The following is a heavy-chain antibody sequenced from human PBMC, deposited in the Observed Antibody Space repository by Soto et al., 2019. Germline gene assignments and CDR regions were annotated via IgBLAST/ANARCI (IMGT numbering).Heavy chain of an antibody. Sequence: QVQLVESGGGVVQPGRSLRVSCAASGFTFSNYAMHWVRQAPGKGLEWVAVVSYGGSKQFYADSVEGRFTISRDSSKSTLYMHMDNLRDEDTAVYSCARDRVYYYDNSGFYNFDYWGQGTLVTVSS. D-gene: IGHD3-22*01. J-gene: IGHJ4*02. V-gene: IGHV3-30-3*01. CDR3: ARDRVYYYDNSGFYNFDY. CDR2: VSYGGSKQ. CDR1: GFTFSNYA.